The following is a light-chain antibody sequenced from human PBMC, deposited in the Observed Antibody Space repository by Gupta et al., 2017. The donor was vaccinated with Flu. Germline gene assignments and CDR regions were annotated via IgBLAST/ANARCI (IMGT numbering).Light chain of an antibody. CDR2: DVS. Sequence: RRDVGGYNYVSWYQQHPGKVPKLLIYDVSNRPSGVSTRFSGSKSGNTASLTISGLQAEDEADYYCNSYTRTTTLYVFGTGTRVTVL. V-gene: IGLV2-14*03. CDR1: RRDVGGYNY. CDR3: NSYTRTTTLYV. J-gene: IGLJ1*01.